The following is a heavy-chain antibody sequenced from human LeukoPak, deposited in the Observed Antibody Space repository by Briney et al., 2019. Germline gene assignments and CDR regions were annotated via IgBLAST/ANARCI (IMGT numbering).Heavy chain of an antibody. J-gene: IGHJ4*02. D-gene: IGHD6-13*01. CDR3: AIAAAAQGGFVY. CDR2: MNPNSGNT. CDR1: VYTCTSYD. Sequence: GASVKVSCKSSVYTCTSYDINWVRQATGQGLEWMGWMNPNSGNTGYAQRFQGRVTLTSNTSISTAYMEPSSLRSEDTAVYYCAIAAAAQGGFVYWGQGTLVTVSS. V-gene: IGHV1-8*01.